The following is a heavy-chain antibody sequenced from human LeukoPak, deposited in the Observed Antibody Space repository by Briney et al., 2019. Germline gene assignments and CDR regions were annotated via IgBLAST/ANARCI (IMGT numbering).Heavy chain of an antibody. CDR3: TRDLGGYGDYGTNFDY. Sequence: GGSLRLSCAPSGFTLSSYSMNWVRHAPGKGREWVSAISSSSSYIYYADSVKGRFTISRDNAKKSLFLQMNSLRAEDTAVYYCTRDLGGYGDYGTNFDYWGQGTLVTVSS. CDR2: ISSSSSYI. CDR1: GFTLSSYS. V-gene: IGHV3-21*01. D-gene: IGHD4-17*01. J-gene: IGHJ4*02.